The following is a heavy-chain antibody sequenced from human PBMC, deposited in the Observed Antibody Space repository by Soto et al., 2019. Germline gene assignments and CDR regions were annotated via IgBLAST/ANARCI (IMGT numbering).Heavy chain of an antibody. J-gene: IGHJ5*02. Sequence: QVQLVQSGAEVKKPGASVKVSCKASGYTFTSYAIHWVRQAPGQRLEWMGWINAGNGNTKYSQKFQGRVTITRDTSASTAYMELSSLRSEDTAVYYCARGDIRDPGWFDPWGQGTLVTVSS. V-gene: IGHV1-3*01. CDR1: GYTFTSYA. CDR3: ARGDIRDPGWFDP. CDR2: INAGNGNT.